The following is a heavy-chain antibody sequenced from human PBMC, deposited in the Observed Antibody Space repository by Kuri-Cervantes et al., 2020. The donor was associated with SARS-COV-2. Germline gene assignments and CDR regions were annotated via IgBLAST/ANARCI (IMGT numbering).Heavy chain of an antibody. Sequence: SVKVSCKASGGTFSSYAISWVRQAPGQGLEWMGRIIPIFGTANCAQKFQGRVTITADESTSTAYMELSSLRSEDTAVYYCASPAGTHPQYAFDIWGQGTMVTVSS. CDR3: ASPAGTHPQYAFDI. CDR1: GGTFSSYA. V-gene: IGHV1-69*13. D-gene: IGHD1-14*01. CDR2: IIPIFGTA. J-gene: IGHJ3*02.